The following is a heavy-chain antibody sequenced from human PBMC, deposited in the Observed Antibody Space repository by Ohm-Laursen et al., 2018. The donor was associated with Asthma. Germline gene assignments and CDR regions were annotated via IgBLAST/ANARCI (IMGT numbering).Heavy chain of an antibody. CDR1: GGTFSSYA. CDR2: IIPIFGTA. D-gene: IGHD5-12*01. CDR3: ARDRYSGYDWDDYYGMDV. Sequence: SVKVSCKASGGTFSSYAISWVRQAPGQGLEWMGGIIPIFGTANYAQKFQGRVTITADESTSTAYMELSSLRSEDTAVYYCARDRYSGYDWDDYYGMDVWGQGTTVTVSS. V-gene: IGHV1-69*13. J-gene: IGHJ6*02.